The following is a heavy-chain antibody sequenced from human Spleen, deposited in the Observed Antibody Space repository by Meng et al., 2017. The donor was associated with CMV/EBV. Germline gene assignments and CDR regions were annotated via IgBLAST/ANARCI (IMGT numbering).Heavy chain of an antibody. J-gene: IGHJ5*02. D-gene: IGHD5-12*01. CDR2: IIPIFGTA. Sequence: SVKVSCKASGGTFSSYAISWVRQAPGQGLEWMGGIIPIFGTANYAQKFQGRVTMTTDTSTSTAYMELRSLRSDDTAVYYCARGYSGYDGANWFDPWGQGTLVTVSS. CDR3: ARGYSGYDGANWFDP. V-gene: IGHV1-69*05. CDR1: GGTFSSYA.